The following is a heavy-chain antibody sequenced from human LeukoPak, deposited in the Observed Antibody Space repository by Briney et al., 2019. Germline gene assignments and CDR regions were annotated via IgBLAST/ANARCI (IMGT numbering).Heavy chain of an antibody. J-gene: IGHJ6*03. V-gene: IGHV3-21*01. CDR3: AREKSFLEWLSTGRRDGYYMDV. Sequence: GGTLRLSCAASGFTFSSYGMSWVRQAPGKGLEWVSSISGSSSDIYYADSVKGRFTISRDNSKNSLYLQMNSLRAEDTAVYYCAREKSFLEWLSTGRRDGYYMDVWGKGTTVTVSS. CDR1: GFTFSSYG. D-gene: IGHD3-3*02. CDR2: ISGSSSDI.